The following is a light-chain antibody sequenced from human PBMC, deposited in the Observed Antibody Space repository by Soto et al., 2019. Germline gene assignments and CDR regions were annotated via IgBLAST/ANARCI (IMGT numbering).Light chain of an antibody. J-gene: IGLJ3*02. Sequence: QLVLTRPPSASGTPGQRITISCSGSSSNIGSHSVNWYQQLPGTAPKLLIYRSSQRPSGVPDRFSGSKSGTSASLAISGLQSGDEADYYCALWDDSLNGPVFGGGTKLTVL. CDR3: ALWDDSLNGPV. V-gene: IGLV1-44*01. CDR2: RSS. CDR1: SSNIGSHS.